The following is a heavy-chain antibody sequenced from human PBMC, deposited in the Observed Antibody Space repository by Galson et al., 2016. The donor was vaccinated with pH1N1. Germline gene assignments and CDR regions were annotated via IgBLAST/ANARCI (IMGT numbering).Heavy chain of an antibody. D-gene: IGHD4-17*01. V-gene: IGHV3-7*03. Sequence: SLRLSCAASGFTFSRYWVSWVRQAPGKGLEWVANIKQDGSEKNYVDSVKGRFTVSRDNAKNSLYLQMNSLRGGDTAVYYCARDRGFLSVTTSAFHMWGQGTMVTVSS. CDR2: IKQDGSEK. CDR1: GFTFSRYW. J-gene: IGHJ3*02. CDR3: ARDRGFLSVTTSAFHM.